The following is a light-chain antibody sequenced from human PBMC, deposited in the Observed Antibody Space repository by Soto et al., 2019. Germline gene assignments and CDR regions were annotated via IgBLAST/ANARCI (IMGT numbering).Light chain of an antibody. Sequence: EIVLTQSPATLSLSSGETTLLSFRASQSVTDNYLAWYQQKPGQAPRLVISGASSRTSGIPDRFSASGSGTDFTLTISRLEPEDFAVYYCPEYSRAPLTVGQGNKVDIK. V-gene: IGKV3-20*01. J-gene: IGKJ1*01. CDR3: PEYSRAPLT. CDR2: GAS. CDR1: QSVTDNY.